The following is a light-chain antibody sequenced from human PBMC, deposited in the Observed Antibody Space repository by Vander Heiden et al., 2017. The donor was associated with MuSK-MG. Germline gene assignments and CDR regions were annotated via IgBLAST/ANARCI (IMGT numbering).Light chain of an antibody. CDR1: CSNIGADLD. J-gene: IGLJ2*01. Sequence: QSVLTQPPSVSGPPGQRIPISCTGNCSNIGADLDLHWYQQLPGTAPKLLIYGNNNRPSGGPDRFSGSRSGTSASLAINGLLPEDAADYYCQAYDSGLSGSRVFGGGTKLTVL. CDR3: QAYDSGLSGSRV. CDR2: GNN. V-gene: IGLV1-40*01.